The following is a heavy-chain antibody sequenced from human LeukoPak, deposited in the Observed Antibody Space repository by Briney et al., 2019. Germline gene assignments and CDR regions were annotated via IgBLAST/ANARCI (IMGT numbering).Heavy chain of an antibody. Sequence: GGSLRLSRAASGFTFSSYWMHWVRQAPGKGLVWVSRINSDGSSTSYADSVKGRFTISRDNAKNTLYLQMNSLRAEDTAVYYCARDTYSSGWYVSDYWGQGTLVTVSS. V-gene: IGHV3-74*01. CDR1: GFTFSSYW. CDR2: INSDGSST. D-gene: IGHD6-19*01. CDR3: ARDTYSSGWYVSDY. J-gene: IGHJ4*02.